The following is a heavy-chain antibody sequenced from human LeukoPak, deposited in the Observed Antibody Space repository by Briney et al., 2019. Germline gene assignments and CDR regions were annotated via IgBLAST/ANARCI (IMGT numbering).Heavy chain of an antibody. Sequence: PGGSLRLSCAASGFTFSSHSMNWVRQAPGKGLEWVSYISSSSSTIYYADSVKGRFTISRDNAKNSLYLQMKSLRVEDTAVYYCARTSLGWLDPWGQGALVTVSS. D-gene: IGHD7-27*01. CDR3: ARTSLGWLDP. CDR1: GFTFSSHS. CDR2: ISSSSSTI. J-gene: IGHJ5*02. V-gene: IGHV3-48*01.